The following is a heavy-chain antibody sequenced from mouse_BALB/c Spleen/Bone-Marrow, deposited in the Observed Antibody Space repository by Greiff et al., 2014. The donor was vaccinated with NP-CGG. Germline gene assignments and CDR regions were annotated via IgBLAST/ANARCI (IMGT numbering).Heavy chain of an antibody. D-gene: IGHD3-1*01. Sequence: QVQLQQPGAELMKPGASVKISCKATGYTSSSYWIEWVKQRPGHGLEWIEEILPGSGSTDYNEKFKGKATFTADTSSNTAYMQLSSLTSEDSAVYYCARELGLRLAYWGQGTLVTVSA. V-gene: IGHV1-9*01. CDR1: GYTSSSYW. CDR2: ILPGSGST. CDR3: ARELGLRLAY. J-gene: IGHJ3*01.